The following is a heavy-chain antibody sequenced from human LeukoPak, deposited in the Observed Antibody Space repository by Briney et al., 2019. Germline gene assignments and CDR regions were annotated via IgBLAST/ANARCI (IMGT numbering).Heavy chain of an antibody. D-gene: IGHD3-10*01. V-gene: IGHV3-7*03. Sequence: GGSLRLSCVVSGFTFTNYWMGWVRQAPGKGLEWVGNINPDGSDKYYMDSMKGRFTISRDNSKNTLYLQMNSLRAEDTAVYYCAKGPSMVRGVISKYYYYMDVWGKGTTVTISS. J-gene: IGHJ6*03. CDR3: AKGPSMVRGVISKYYYYMDV. CDR2: INPDGSDK. CDR1: GFTFTNYW.